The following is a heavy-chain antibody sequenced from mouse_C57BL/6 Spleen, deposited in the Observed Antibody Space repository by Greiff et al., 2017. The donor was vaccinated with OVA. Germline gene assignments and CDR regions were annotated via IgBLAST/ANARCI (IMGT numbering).Heavy chain of an antibody. CDR1: GYSFTGYY. V-gene: IGHV1-42*01. J-gene: IGHJ4*01. CDR2: INPSTGGT. CDR3: ARRGGPLYAMDY. Sequence: VQLQQSGPELVKPGASVKISCKASGYSFTGYYMNWVKQSPEKSLEWIGEINPSTGGTTYNQKFKAKATLTVDKSSSTAYMQLKSLTSEDSAVYYCARRGGPLYAMDYWGQGTSVTVSS. D-gene: IGHD3-3*01.